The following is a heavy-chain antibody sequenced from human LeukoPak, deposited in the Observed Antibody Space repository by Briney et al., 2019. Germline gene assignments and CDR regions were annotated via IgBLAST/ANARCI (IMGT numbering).Heavy chain of an antibody. CDR2: IRYDGSNK. J-gene: IGHJ6*03. V-gene: IGHV3-30*02. CDR3: ARVGNNAIFGVVIVDYYYYMDV. CDR1: GFTFSSYG. Sequence: PGGSLRLSCAASGFTFSSYGMHWVRQAPGKGLEWVAFIRYDGSNKYYADSVKGRFTISRDNSKNTLYLQMNSLRAEDTAVYYCARVGNNAIFGVVIVDYYYYMDVWGKGTTVTVSS. D-gene: IGHD3-3*01.